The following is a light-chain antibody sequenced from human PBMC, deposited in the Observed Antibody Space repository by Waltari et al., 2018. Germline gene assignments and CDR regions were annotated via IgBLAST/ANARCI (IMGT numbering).Light chain of an antibody. Sequence: SYELTPPPSVSVSPGQTARTTCSGAALPKKYAYWYTQKSGQAPVVVMYEDSKRPPGIPERFSGSSSGTMATLTISGAQVEDEADYYCYSTDSSANDRVFGGGTKLTVL. V-gene: IGLV3-10*01. CDR3: YSTDSSANDRV. CDR2: EDS. CDR1: ALPKKY. J-gene: IGLJ2*01.